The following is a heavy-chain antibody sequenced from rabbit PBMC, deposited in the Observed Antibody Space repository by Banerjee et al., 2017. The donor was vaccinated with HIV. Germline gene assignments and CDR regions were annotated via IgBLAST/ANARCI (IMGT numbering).Heavy chain of an antibody. V-gene: IGHV1S45*01. CDR1: GIDFSSYW. D-gene: IGHD6-1*01. J-gene: IGHJ5*01. CDR2: INTGSGGTT. Sequence: QQQLEESGGGLVKPGGTLTLTCKASGIDFSSYWICWVRQAPGKGLEWIGCINTGSGGTTYYASWAEGRFTISKTSSTTVTLQMTSLTAADTATYFCARDPSGYTGYAYAIDWLDLWGPGTLVTV. CDR3: ARDPSGYTGYAYAIDWLDL.